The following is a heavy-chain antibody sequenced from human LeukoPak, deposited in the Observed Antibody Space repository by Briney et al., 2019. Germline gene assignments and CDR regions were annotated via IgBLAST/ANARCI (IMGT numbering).Heavy chain of an antibody. CDR3: ARVPVYYGMDV. J-gene: IGHJ6*02. CDR1: GASISSFY. V-gene: IGHV4-59*01. Sequence: PSETLSPTCTVSGASISSFYWSWIRQPPGKGLEFIGYVYYTASTNYTPSLESRVTISLDTSKNEFSLKMSSVTAADTAVYYCARVPVYYGMDVWGQGTTVTVSS. CDR2: VYYTAST.